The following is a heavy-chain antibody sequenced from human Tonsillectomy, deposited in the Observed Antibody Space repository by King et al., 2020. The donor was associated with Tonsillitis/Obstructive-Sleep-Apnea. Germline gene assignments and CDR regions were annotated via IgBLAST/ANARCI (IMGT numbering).Heavy chain of an antibody. CDR2: IYPGDSDT. D-gene: IGHD3-3*01. J-gene: IGHJ3*02. V-gene: IGHV5-51*01. CDR3: ARSYYDFWSGPLDAFDI. CDR1: GYSFTTYW. Sequence: QLVQSGAEVKEPGESLKISCMGSGYSFTTYWIAWVRQMPGKGLEWMGIIYPGDSDTRNSPSFQGQVTISADKSISTAYLQWSSLKASDTAMYYCARSYYDFWSGPLDAFDIWGQGTMVTVSS.